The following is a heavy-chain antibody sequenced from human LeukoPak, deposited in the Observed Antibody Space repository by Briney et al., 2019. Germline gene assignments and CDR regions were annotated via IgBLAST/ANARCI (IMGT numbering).Heavy chain of an antibody. D-gene: IGHD3-16*01. J-gene: IGHJ4*02. V-gene: IGHV3-23*01. CDR1: GFTFSNYD. Sequence: PGGSLRLSCAASGFTFSNYDMSWVRQAPGKGLEWVSSISSSGFITYQPDSVKGRFTISRDNSKNTLYLQMNSLGAEDTAIYYCAKGELWPHFDYWGQGTLVTVSS. CDR3: AKGELWPHFDY. CDR2: ISSSGFIT.